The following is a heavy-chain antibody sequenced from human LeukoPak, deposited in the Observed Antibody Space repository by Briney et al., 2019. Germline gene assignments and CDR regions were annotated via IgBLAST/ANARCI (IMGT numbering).Heavy chain of an antibody. V-gene: IGHV1-18*04. CDR1: GYTFNSYG. Sequence: ASVKVSCKASGYTFNSYGISWGRQPPEQALEGMEWTSIYTGNTKYGEKFQGRATMTRDTSTSTAYLEVRSLSSDDTAVYYCARVRGTALTAYPGYFDYWGQGTLVTVSS. D-gene: IGHD2-21*02. J-gene: IGHJ4*02. CDR3: ARVRGTALTAYPGYFDY. CDR2: TSIYTGNT.